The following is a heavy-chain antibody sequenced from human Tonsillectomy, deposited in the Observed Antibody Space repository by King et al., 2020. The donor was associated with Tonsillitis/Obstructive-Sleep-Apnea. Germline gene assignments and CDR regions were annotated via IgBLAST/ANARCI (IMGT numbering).Heavy chain of an antibody. CDR3: AREDEYSSPYYFDY. CDR2: ITPILGIA. J-gene: IGHJ4*02. CDR1: GGTFSSYA. D-gene: IGHD6-6*01. Sequence: QLVQSGAEVKKPGSSVKVSCKASGGTFSSYAISWVRQAPGQGLEWMGRITPILGIANYAQKFQGRVTITADKSTSTAYMELSSLRSEDTAVYYCAREDEYSSPYYFDYWGQGTLVTVSS. V-gene: IGHV1-69*04.